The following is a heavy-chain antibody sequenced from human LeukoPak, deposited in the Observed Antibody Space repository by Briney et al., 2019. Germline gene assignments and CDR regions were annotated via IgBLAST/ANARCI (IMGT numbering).Heavy chain of an antibody. CDR2: ISGSGGST. Sequence: GGSLRLSCAASGFTFSSYAVSWVRQAPGKGLEWVSAISGSGGSTYYADSVKGRFTISRDNSKNTLYLQMNSLRAEDTAVYYCAKDPFGGYCSGGSCFNYFDYWGQGTLVTVSS. CDR3: AKDPFGGYCSGGSCFNYFDY. CDR1: GFTFSSYA. D-gene: IGHD2-15*01. J-gene: IGHJ4*02. V-gene: IGHV3-23*01.